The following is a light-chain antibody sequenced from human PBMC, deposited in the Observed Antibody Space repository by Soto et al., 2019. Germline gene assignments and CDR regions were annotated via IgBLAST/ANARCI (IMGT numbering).Light chain of an antibody. V-gene: IGKV1-27*01. Sequence: DIQMTQSPSSLSASVGDRITITCRASQGISNYLAWYQQKPGKVPKLLIYAASTLQSGVPSRFSGSGSGTDFNLTITNLQPEDVATYYCQESNGAPLTFGGGTKVEIK. J-gene: IGKJ4*01. CDR1: QGISNY. CDR3: QESNGAPLT. CDR2: AAS.